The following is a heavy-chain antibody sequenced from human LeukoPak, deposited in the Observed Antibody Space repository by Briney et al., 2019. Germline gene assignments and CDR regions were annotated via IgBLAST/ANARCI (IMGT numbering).Heavy chain of an antibody. V-gene: IGHV4-34*01. Sequence: SETLSLTCAVYGESFSAYYWSWIRQPPGKGLEWIGEINHSGGTNYNPSLKSRVPISVDTSKTQFSLKLSSVTAADTAVYYCARAVATKDRPSTYYYYYYYMDVWGKGTTVTISS. J-gene: IGHJ6*03. CDR2: INHSGGT. D-gene: IGHD5-12*01. CDR3: ARAVATKDRPSTYYYYYYYMDV. CDR1: GESFSAYY.